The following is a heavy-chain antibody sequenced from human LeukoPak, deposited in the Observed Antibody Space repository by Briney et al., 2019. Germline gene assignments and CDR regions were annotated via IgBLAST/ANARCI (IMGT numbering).Heavy chain of an antibody. V-gene: IGHV3-23*01. CDR3: AKLTLLGYCSGGSCYDRRVFDY. Sequence: PGGSLRLSCAASGFTFSSYAMSWVRQAPGKGLEWVSTISDSGGSTYYADSVKGRFTISRDNSKNTLYLQMNSLRAEDTAVYYCAKLTLLGYCSGGSCYDRRVFDYWGQGTLVTVPS. D-gene: IGHD2-15*01. J-gene: IGHJ4*02. CDR1: GFTFSSYA. CDR2: ISDSGGST.